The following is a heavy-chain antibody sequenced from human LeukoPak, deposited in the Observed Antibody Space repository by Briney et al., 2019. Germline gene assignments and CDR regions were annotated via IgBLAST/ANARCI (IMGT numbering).Heavy chain of an antibody. V-gene: IGHV3-74*03. D-gene: IGHD1-26*01. CDR3: ARGPDHGGSYYQA. CDR1: EFTFSVSW. Sequence: PGGSLRLSCAASEFTFSVSWMYWVRQVPGKGLVWVSRINSDGSITEYADSVKGRFTISRDNAKNTVFLHLRSLRAEDTAVYYCARGPDHGGSYYQAWGQGTLVSVSS. CDR2: INSDGSIT. J-gene: IGHJ5*02.